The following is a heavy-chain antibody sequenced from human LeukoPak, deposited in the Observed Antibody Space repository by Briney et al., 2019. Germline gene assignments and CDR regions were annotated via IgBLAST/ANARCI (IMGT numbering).Heavy chain of an antibody. Sequence: GGSLRLSCAASGFTFSSYAMSWVRQAPGKGLEWVSAISGSGGSTYYADSVKGRFTISKDDAKNALYLQMSSLRDEDTAIYYCVRGGWELDYWGQGTLVTVSS. D-gene: IGHD4-23*01. J-gene: IGHJ4*02. CDR3: VRGGWELDY. CDR1: GFTFSSYA. CDR2: ISGSGGST. V-gene: IGHV3-23*01.